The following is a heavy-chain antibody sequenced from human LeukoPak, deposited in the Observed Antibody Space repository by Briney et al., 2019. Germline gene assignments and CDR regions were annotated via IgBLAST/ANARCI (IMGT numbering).Heavy chain of an antibody. J-gene: IGHJ4*02. CDR3: AKDSYDFWSGYYPIDY. V-gene: IGHV3-23*01. D-gene: IGHD3-3*01. Sequence: GGSLRLSCAASGFTFSSYAMSWVRQAPGKGLEWVSAISGSGDSTYYADSVKGRFTISRDNSKNTLYLQMNSLRAEDTAVYYCAKDSYDFWSGYYPIDYWGQGTLVTVSS. CDR2: ISGSGDST. CDR1: GFTFSSYA.